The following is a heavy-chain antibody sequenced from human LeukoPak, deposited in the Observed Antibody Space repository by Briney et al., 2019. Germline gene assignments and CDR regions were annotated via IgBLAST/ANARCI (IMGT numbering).Heavy chain of an antibody. V-gene: IGHV1-2*02. CDR3: ASSLYDILTGYYSRGFDP. Sequence: GASVTVSCKASGYTFTGYYMHWVRQAPGQGLDWMGWINPNSGGTNYAQKFQGRVTMTRDTSISTAYMELSRLRSDGTAVYYCASSLYDILTGYYSRGFDPWGQGTLVTVSS. CDR1: GYTFTGYY. D-gene: IGHD3-9*01. CDR2: INPNSGGT. J-gene: IGHJ5*02.